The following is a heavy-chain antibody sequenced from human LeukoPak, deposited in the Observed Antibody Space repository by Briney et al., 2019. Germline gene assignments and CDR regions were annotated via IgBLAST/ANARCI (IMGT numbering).Heavy chain of an antibody. CDR3: ARRLAGTEDY. J-gene: IGHJ4*02. D-gene: IGHD6-13*01. Sequence: SETLSLTCAVSGYSVNSDYYWGWIRQSPGRGLEWLGSTTHRGTTYHNPPLMRRVSISLDSSKNQFSLKLSSVTAADTAVYYCARRLAGTEDYWGQGTLVTVSS. CDR1: GYSVNSDYY. V-gene: IGHV4-38-2*01. CDR2: TTHRGTT.